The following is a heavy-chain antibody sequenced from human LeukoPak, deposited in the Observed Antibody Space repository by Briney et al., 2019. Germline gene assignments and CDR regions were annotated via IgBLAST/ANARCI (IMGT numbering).Heavy chain of an antibody. CDR1: GFTVSSNS. CDR2: IYSDNT. CDR3: ARGPGHYYDSSGFDY. D-gene: IGHD3-22*01. V-gene: IGHV3-66*01. J-gene: IGHJ4*02. Sequence: GGSLRLSCAASGFTVSSNSMSWVRQAPGKGLEWVSFIYSDNTHYSDSVKGRFTISRDNSKNTLYLQMNSLRAEDTAVYYCARGPGHYYDSSGFDYWGQGTLVTVSS.